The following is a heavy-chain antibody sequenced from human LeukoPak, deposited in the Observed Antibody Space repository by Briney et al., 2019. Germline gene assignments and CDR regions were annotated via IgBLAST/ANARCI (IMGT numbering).Heavy chain of an antibody. Sequence: GGSLRLSCAASGFTFSSYAMSWVRQAPGKGVEWVSAISGSGGSTYYADSVKGRFTISRDNSKNTLYLQMNSLRAEDTAVYYCARESTGYSYGFDYYGMDVWGHGTPVTVSS. CDR2: ISGSGGST. J-gene: IGHJ6*02. CDR1: GFTFSSYA. V-gene: IGHV3-23*01. CDR3: ARESTGYSYGFDYYGMDV. D-gene: IGHD5-18*01.